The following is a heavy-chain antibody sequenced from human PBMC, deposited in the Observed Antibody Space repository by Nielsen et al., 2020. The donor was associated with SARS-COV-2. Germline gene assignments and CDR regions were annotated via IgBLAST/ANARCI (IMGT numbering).Heavy chain of an antibody. J-gene: IGHJ4*02. V-gene: IGHV3-53*05. CDR1: GFTVGSNY. CDR3: ASDGSGSYFDY. D-gene: IGHD1-26*01. CDR2: IHGGGNT. Sequence: GESLKISCAVSGFTVGSNYMTWVRQAPGKGLESVSVIHGGGNTYYADSVKGRFTISRDNSKNTLHLQMNSLRAEDTAVYYCASDGSGSYFDYWGQGTLVTVSS.